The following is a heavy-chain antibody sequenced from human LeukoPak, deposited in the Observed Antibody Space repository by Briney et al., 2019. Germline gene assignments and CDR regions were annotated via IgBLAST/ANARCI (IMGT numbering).Heavy chain of an antibody. CDR1: GFTFSDYY. Sequence: GGSLGLSCAASGFTFSDYYMTWIRQAPGKGLEWVSHADSVKGRFTISRDNAKNSLYLQMNSLRAEDTAVYYCARAAAGNVALSWFDPWGQGTLATVSS. V-gene: IGHV3-11*01. J-gene: IGHJ5*02. D-gene: IGHD6-13*01. CDR3: ARAAAGNVALSWFDP.